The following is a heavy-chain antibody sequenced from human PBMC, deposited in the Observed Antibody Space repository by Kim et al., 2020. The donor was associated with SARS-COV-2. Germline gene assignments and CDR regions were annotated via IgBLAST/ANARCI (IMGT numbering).Heavy chain of an antibody. Sequence: GGSLRLSCAGSGFNFSDFAIHWVRRAPGKGLEYVSATSRSGDGTFYADPVEGRFTISRDNSKNTVYLQMNSLRLEDTSVYYCARYERYYGADLWGQGTLVIVSS. D-gene: IGHD3-10*01. CDR2: TSRSGDGT. CDR3: ARYERYYGADL. J-gene: IGHJ5*02. CDR1: GFNFSDFA. V-gene: IGHV3-64*04.